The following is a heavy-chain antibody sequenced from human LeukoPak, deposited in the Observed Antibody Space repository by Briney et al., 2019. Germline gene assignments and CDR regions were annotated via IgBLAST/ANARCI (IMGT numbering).Heavy chain of an antibody. CDR3: ARGHSSSWYRNWLDP. V-gene: IGHV4-34*01. J-gene: IGHJ5*02. CDR2: INHSGST. CDR1: GGSFSGYY. Sequence: PSETLSLTCAVYGGSFSGYYWSWIRQPPGKGLEWIGEINHSGSTNYNPSLKSRVTISVDTSKNQFSLKLSSVTAADTAVYYCARGHSSSWYRNWLDPWGQGTLVTVSS. D-gene: IGHD6-13*01.